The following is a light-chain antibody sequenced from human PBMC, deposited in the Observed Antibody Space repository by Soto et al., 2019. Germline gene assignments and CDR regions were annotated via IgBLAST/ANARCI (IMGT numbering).Light chain of an antibody. CDR2: EVT. J-gene: IGLJ1*01. Sequence: QSALTQPPSASGFPGQSVTISCTGTSSDVGGYNYVSWYQQHPGKAPKLTIYEVTKRPSGVPDRFTGPKSGNTASLTVSGLQAEDEAEYYCASYADSKYVLGTGTKLTVL. V-gene: IGLV2-8*01. CDR1: SSDVGGYNY. CDR3: ASYADSKYV.